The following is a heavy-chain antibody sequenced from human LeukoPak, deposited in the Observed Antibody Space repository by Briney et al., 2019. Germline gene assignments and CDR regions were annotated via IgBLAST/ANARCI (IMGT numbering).Heavy chain of an antibody. CDR2: ISSSGLYI. Sequence: GGSLRLSCTVSGVTFSSYTMHWGRQSPGKGLEWVSSISSSGLYIYFADSLNGRFTISRDNAKNSLYLKVNSLRAEDTAVYYCAREFEPDYFDYWGQGTLVTVSS. J-gene: IGHJ4*02. CDR3: AREFEPDYFDY. D-gene: IGHD1-14*01. V-gene: IGHV3-21*01. CDR1: GVTFSSYT.